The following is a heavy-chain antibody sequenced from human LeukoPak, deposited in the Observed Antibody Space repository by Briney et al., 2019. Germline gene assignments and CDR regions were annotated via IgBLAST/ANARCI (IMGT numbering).Heavy chain of an antibody. J-gene: IGHJ3*02. Sequence: GGSLRLSCAASGFTFSNAWMSWVRQAPGKGLEWVGRIKSKTDGGTTDYAAPVKGRFTISRDDSKNTLYLQMNSLKTEDTTVYYCTTFAFEYAFDIWGQGTMVTVSS. CDR1: GFTFSNAW. V-gene: IGHV3-15*01. CDR3: TTFAFEYAFDI. D-gene: IGHD3-16*01. CDR2: IKSKTDGGTT.